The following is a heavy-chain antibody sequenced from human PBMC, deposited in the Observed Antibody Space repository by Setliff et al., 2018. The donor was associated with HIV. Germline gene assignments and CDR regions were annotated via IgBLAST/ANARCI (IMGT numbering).Heavy chain of an antibody. CDR2: IYPGDSET. Sequence: GESLKISCKASGYSFANYWVGWVRQMPGKGLEWMGLIYPGDSETRYNPSFQGQVSISADKSINTAYLQWSSLKASDTATYYCALLYDSRGFFENWGQGLLVTVSS. J-gene: IGHJ4*02. V-gene: IGHV5-51*01. CDR1: GYSFANYW. D-gene: IGHD3-22*01. CDR3: ALLYDSRGFFEN.